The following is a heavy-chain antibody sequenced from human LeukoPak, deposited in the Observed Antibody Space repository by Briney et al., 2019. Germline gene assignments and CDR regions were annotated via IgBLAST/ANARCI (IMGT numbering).Heavy chain of an antibody. CDR3: TRLNYHDTSGFSFKDQIFDI. V-gene: IGHV3-7*03. Sequence: GESLRPSCAAPGFTFTTHWLGWVRQPPGKGLEWVANIKQDGTEKYYVDSVKGRFTISRDNAKNSLYLQMNTLRVEDTAVYYCTRLNYHDTSGFSFKDQIFDIWGQGTMVTVSS. CDR2: IKQDGTEK. CDR1: GFTFTTHW. J-gene: IGHJ3*02. D-gene: IGHD3-22*01.